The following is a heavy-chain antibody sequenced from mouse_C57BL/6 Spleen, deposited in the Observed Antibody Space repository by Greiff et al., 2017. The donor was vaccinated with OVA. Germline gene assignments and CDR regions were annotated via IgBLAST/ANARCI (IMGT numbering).Heavy chain of an antibody. CDR1: GFTFSDYG. Sequence: EVMLVESGGGLVKPGGSLKLSCAASGFTFSDYGMHWVRQAPEKGLEWVAYISSGNSTIYYADTVKGRFTISRDKAKNTLFLQMTSLRSEDTAMYYGEREAIFDDYGAYFEYWGQGTTLTVSS. CDR2: ISSGNSTI. CDR3: EREAIFDDYGAYFEY. J-gene: IGHJ2*01. V-gene: IGHV5-17*01. D-gene: IGHD2-4*01.